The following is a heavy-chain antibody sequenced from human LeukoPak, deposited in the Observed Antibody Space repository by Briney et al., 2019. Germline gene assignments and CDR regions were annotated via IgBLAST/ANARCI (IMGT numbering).Heavy chain of an antibody. V-gene: IGHV3-30-3*01. CDR1: GFTFSSYA. D-gene: IGHD6-19*01. Sequence: GGSLRLSCAASGFTFSSYAMYWVRQAPGKGLEWVAVISYDGSNKYYADSVKGRFTVSRDNSKNTLYLQMNSLRAEDTAVYYCARVPDSGWYYFDYWGQGTLVTVSS. CDR3: ARVPDSGWYYFDY. CDR2: ISYDGSNK. J-gene: IGHJ4*02.